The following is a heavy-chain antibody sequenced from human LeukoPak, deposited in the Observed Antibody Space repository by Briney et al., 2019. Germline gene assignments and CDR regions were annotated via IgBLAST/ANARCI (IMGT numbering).Heavy chain of an antibody. J-gene: IGHJ6*03. CDR3: ARSRDMSSGYYYYYYYMDV. CDR2: IIPIFGTA. D-gene: IGHD3-22*01. V-gene: IGHV1-69*13. CDR1: GGTFSSYA. Sequence: ASVKVSCKASGGTFSSYAISWVRQAPGQGLEWMGGIIPIFGTANYAQKFQGRVTITADESTSTAYMELSSLRSEDTAVYYCARSRDMSSGYYYYYYYMDVWGKGTTVTISS.